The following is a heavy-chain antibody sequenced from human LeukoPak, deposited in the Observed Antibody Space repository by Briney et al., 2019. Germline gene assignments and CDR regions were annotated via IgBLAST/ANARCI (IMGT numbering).Heavy chain of an antibody. V-gene: IGHV4-39*07. CDR3: AGTHRWPASGLDY. J-gene: IGHJ4*02. CDR2: ILYSGST. D-gene: IGHD5-24*01. CDR1: GGSISSTSYY. Sequence: SETLSLTCTVSGGSISSTSYYWGWIRHPPGKGLEWIGNILYSGSTYYNPSLKSRVTILVDRSKNQFSLKLSSVTAADTAVYYCAGTHRWPASGLDYWGQGTLVTVSS.